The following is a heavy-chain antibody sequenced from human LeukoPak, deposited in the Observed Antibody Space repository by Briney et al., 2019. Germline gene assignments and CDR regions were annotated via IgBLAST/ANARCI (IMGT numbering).Heavy chain of an antibody. CDR1: GGSISGYY. CDR3: ARYDSSGLDY. Sequence: SETLSLTCTVSGGSISGYYWSWMRQPPGKGLEWIGYIYYSGSTNYNPSLKSRVSISVDTSKNQFSLKLSSVTAADTAIYYCARYDSSGLDYWGQRTLVTVSS. CDR2: IYYSGST. V-gene: IGHV4-59*01. J-gene: IGHJ4*02. D-gene: IGHD3-22*01.